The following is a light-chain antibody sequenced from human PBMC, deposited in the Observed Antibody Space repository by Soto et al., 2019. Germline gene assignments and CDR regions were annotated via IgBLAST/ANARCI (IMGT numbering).Light chain of an antibody. CDR2: AAS. J-gene: IGKJ1*01. CDR3: QQYYSYPPWT. Sequence: AIRMTQSPSSFSASTGDRVTITCRASQGISSYLAWYQQKPGKAPKLLIYAASTLQSGVPSRFSGSGSGTDFTLTISCLQSEDFVTYYCQQYYSYPPWTFGQGTKVDIK. V-gene: IGKV1-8*01. CDR1: QGISSY.